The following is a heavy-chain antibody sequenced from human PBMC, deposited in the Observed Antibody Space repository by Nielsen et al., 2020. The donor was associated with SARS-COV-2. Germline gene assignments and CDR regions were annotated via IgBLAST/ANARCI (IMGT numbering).Heavy chain of an antibody. CDR2: IDYRGKT. D-gene: IGHD2-2*01. V-gene: IGHV4-31*03. J-gene: IGHJ5*01. Sequence: SETLSLTCTVSVVSIGSGDFYWTWIRQHPGKGLEWVGYIDYRGKTYYNPSLKSRASMSVDTSKNQFSLMLSSVTAADTAVFYCARESEYRDRWKALDSRGHGTLVTVS. CDR1: VVSIGSGDFY. CDR3: ARESEYRDRWKALDS.